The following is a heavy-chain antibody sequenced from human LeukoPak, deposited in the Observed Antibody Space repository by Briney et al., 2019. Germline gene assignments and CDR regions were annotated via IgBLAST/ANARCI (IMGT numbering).Heavy chain of an antibody. D-gene: IGHD6-19*01. CDR3: TKDLGIAVAGTNEY. V-gene: IGHV3-48*03. CDR1: GFTFSNFE. Sequence: GGSLRLSCAASGFTFSNFEMNWVRQIPGKGLEWLSFITRSSRIIYYADSVKGRFTISRDNAKNTLYLQMNSLRAEDTAVYYCTKDLGIAVAGTNEYWGQGTVVTVSS. CDR2: ITRSSRII. J-gene: IGHJ3*01.